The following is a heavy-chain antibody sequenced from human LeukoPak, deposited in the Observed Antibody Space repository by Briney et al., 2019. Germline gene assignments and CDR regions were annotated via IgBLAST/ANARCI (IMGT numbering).Heavy chain of an antibody. Sequence: PSETLSLTCTVSGGSISSGAYYWSWIRQPPGKGLEWLGYIYYSGSSCYNPSLKSRVTISVDRSKNQFSLMLSSVTAADAAVYYCARGAPYYYGSGNDYYYMDVWGKGTTVTVSS. CDR2: IYYSGSS. CDR1: GGSISSGAYY. CDR3: ARGAPYYYGSGNDYYYMDV. J-gene: IGHJ6*03. D-gene: IGHD3-10*01. V-gene: IGHV4-30-2*01.